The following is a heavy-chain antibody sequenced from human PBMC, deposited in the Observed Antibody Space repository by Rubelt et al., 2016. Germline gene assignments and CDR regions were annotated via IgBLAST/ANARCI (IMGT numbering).Heavy chain of an antibody. Sequence: QVQLVESGGGVVQPGRSLRLSCAASGFTFTSYAMHWVRQAPGKGLEWVAVISDDGSSKYYADSVKGRFTISRDSSKNTLYLQMTSLGGEDTAEYYGARGPGFTVVTAFDIWGQGTMVTVSS. D-gene: IGHD2-21*02. V-gene: IGHV3-30*04. J-gene: IGHJ3*02. CDR1: GFTFTSYA. CDR2: ISDDGSSK. CDR3: ARGPGFTVVTAFDI.